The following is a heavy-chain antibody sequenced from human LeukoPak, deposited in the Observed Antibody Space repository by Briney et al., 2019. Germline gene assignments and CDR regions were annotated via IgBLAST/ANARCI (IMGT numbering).Heavy chain of an antibody. V-gene: IGHV1-69*04. Sequence: GASVTVSCKASGGTFNSYAISWVRQAPGQGLEWMGRIIPILGIANYAQKFQGRVTITADKSTSTAYMELSSLRSEDTAVYYCAREIVVVPAAMEVDDYWGQGTLVTVSS. CDR2: IIPILGIA. J-gene: IGHJ4*02. CDR3: AREIVVVPAAMEVDDY. D-gene: IGHD2-2*01. CDR1: GGTFNSYA.